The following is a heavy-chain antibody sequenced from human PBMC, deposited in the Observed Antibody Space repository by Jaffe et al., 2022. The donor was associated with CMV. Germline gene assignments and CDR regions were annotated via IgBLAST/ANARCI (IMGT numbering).Heavy chain of an antibody. Sequence: EVQLVESGGGLVQPGGSLRLSCAASGFTFSSYEMNWVRQAPGKGLEWVSYISSSGSTIYYADSVKGRFTISRDNAKNSLYLQMNSLRAEDTAVYYCARDSTYSSTPYYFDYWGQGTLVTVSS. J-gene: IGHJ4*02. V-gene: IGHV3-48*03. CDR2: ISSSGSTI. CDR1: GFTFSSYE. CDR3: ARDSTYSSTPYYFDY. D-gene: IGHD6-13*01.